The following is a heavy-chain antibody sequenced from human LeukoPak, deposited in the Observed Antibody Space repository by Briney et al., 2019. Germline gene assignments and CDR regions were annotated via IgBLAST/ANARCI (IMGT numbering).Heavy chain of an antibody. V-gene: IGHV1-8*01. Sequence: ASVKVSCKASGYTFTSYDINWVRQATGQGLEWMGWMNPNSGNTGYAQKFQGRVTMTRNTSISTAYMELSSLRDEDPAVYYCSSALLAISYYDYVWGSYRPNWFDPWGQGTLVTVSS. CDR2: MNPNSGNT. J-gene: IGHJ5*02. CDR3: SSALLAISYYDYVWGSYRPNWFDP. D-gene: IGHD3-16*02. CDR1: GYTFTSYD.